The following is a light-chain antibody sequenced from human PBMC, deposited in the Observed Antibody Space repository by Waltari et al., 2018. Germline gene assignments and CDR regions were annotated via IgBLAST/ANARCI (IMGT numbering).Light chain of an antibody. V-gene: IGLV3-25*03. J-gene: IGLJ3*02. Sequence: SYELTQPPSVSVSPGQTARITCSGDALPKQYAFWYQQKPGQAPVLIIGKDTQRPSGIPDRVAGSSSGTTVTMTISGGQAEDEADYYCLSADSSGTSKVFGGGTKLTVL. CDR3: LSADSSGTSKV. CDR1: ALPKQY. CDR2: KDT.